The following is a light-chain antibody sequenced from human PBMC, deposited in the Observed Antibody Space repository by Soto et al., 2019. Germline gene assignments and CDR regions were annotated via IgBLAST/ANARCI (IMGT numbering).Light chain of an antibody. CDR3: CSYSGSSTIVV. Sequence: QSALTQPASVSGSPGQSITISCTGTSIGVGGYNFVSWYQQHPGKAPRLMIFDVDNRPSGVSTRFSGSKSGNTASLTISGLQAEDEADYYCCSYSGSSTIVVFGGGTKLTVL. CDR2: DVD. V-gene: IGLV2-14*03. J-gene: IGLJ2*01. CDR1: SIGVGGYNF.